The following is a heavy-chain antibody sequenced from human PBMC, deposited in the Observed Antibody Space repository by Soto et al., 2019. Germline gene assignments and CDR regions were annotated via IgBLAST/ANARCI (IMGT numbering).Heavy chain of an antibody. CDR2: ISYDGSNK. CDR1: GFTFSSYG. D-gene: IGHD2-2*02. CDR3: AKLGYCSSTSCYKGERYYYYYGMDV. V-gene: IGHV3-30*18. J-gene: IGHJ6*02. Sequence: QVQLVESGGGVVQPGRSLRLSCAASGFTFSSYGMHWVRQAPGKGLEWVAVISYDGSNKYYADSVKGRFTISRDNSKNTLYLQMNRLRAEDTAVYYCAKLGYCSSTSCYKGERYYYYYGMDVWGQGTTVTVSS.